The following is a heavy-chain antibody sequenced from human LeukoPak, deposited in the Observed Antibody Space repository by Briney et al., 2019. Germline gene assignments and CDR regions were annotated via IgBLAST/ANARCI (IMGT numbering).Heavy chain of an antibody. CDR3: AKDKNDMFCSGGSCYDGRDV. CDR2: ISYDGSNK. J-gene: IGHJ6*04. D-gene: IGHD2-15*01. CDR1: GFTFSSYG. Sequence: GGSLRLSCAASGFTFSSYGMHWVRQAPGKGLEWVAVISYDGSNKYYADSVKGRFTISRDNSKNTLCLQMNSLRAEHTAVYYCAKDKNDMFCSGGSCYDGRDVWGKGPTVTVSS. V-gene: IGHV3-30*18.